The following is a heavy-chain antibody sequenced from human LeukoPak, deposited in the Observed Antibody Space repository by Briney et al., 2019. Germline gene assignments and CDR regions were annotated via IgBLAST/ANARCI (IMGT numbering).Heavy chain of an antibody. CDR3: ASLKGGYYDSSGYFDAFDI. CDR1: GGTFSSYA. V-gene: IGHV1-69*05. Sequence: SVKVSCKASGGTFSSYAISWVRQAPGQGLEWMGGIIPIFGTANYAQKFQGRVTITTDESTSTAYMELSSLRSEDTAVYYCASLKGGYYDSSGYFDAFDIWGQGTMVAVSS. D-gene: IGHD3-22*01. J-gene: IGHJ3*02. CDR2: IIPIFGTA.